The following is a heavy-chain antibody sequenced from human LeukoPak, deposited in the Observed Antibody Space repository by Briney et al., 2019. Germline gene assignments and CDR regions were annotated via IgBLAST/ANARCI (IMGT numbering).Heavy chain of an antibody. CDR2: INTDGRTT. D-gene: IGHD1-26*01. CDR1: GFTFSSYW. CDR3: AKESAAIPLLPDY. V-gene: IGHV3-74*01. Sequence: GGSLRLSCAASGFTFSSYWMHWVRQAPGKGLVWVSRINTDGRTTTYADSVKGRFTISRDNSKNTLYLQMNSLRAEDTAVYYCAKESAAIPLLPDYWGQGTLVTVSS. J-gene: IGHJ4*02.